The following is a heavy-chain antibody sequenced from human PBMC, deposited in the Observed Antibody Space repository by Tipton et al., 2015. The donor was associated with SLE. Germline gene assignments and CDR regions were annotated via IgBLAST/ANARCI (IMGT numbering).Heavy chain of an antibody. Sequence: SLRLSCAASGFTFSDHYMDWVRQAPGKGLEWVGRTRNKANSYTTEYAASVKGRFTISRDDSKNSLYLQMYSLRTDDTAVYYCARAWGSYSAFDIWGQGTMVTVSS. CDR1: GFTFSDHY. D-gene: IGHD1-26*01. J-gene: IGHJ3*02. CDR3: ARAWGSYSAFDI. V-gene: IGHV3-72*01. CDR2: TRNKANSYTT.